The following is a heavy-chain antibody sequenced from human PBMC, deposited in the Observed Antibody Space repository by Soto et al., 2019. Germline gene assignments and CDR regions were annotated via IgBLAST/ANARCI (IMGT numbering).Heavy chain of an antibody. CDR3: GRYCSTTLCNRLATRTCED. CDR2: ISTSGSTV. CDR1: SFTFSTYE. J-gene: IGHJ1*01. D-gene: IGHD2-2*01. V-gene: IGHV3-48*03. Sequence: PGGSLRLSCAASSFTFSTYEMNWVRQAPGKGLEWVSYISTSGSTVYYADSVKGRFTISRDNTRNSLYLQMNSLRDEDTALYYCGRYCSTTLCNRLATRTCEDWGQGTLVTVAS.